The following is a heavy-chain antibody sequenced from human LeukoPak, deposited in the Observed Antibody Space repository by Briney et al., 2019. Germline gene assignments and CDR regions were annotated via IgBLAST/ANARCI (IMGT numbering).Heavy chain of an antibody. Sequence: ASVKVSCTASGYTFTSYDINWVRQATGQGLEWMGWISAYNGNTNYAQKLQGRVTMTTDTSTSTAYMELRSLRSDDTAVYYCARGRLQEYYYYYYGMDVWGQGTTVTVSS. V-gene: IGHV1-18*01. J-gene: IGHJ6*02. CDR3: ARGRLQEYYYYYYGMDV. CDR2: ISAYNGNT. D-gene: IGHD4-4*01. CDR1: GYTFTSYD.